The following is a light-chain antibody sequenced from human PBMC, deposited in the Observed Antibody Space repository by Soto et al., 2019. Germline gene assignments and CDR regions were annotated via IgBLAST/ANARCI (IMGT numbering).Light chain of an antibody. Sequence: EIVLTQSPGTLSLSPGERATLSCRASQTINSNYLAWYQQKPGQAPRLLIYGASTRAAGIPDRFSGSGSGTDFTLTISRLEPEDFVVYHCQQYVNAVYTFGPGTNLDIK. CDR2: GAS. J-gene: IGKJ2*01. V-gene: IGKV3-20*01. CDR3: QQYVNAVYT. CDR1: QTINSNY.